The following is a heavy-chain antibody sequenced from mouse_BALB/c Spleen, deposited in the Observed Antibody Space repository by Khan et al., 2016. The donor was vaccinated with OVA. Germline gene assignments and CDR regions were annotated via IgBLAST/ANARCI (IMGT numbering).Heavy chain of an antibody. J-gene: IGHJ4*01. Sequence: EVQLQESGPGLVKPSQSLSLTCTVTGSSITSDFAWTWIRQFPGNKLEWMCYISSIGSTSYRPSLNSRISITRDTSKTQLFLLFSAVTTEDTDTYYCARSLYYSDSYAMDYWGQGTSVTVSS. CDR3: ARSLYYSDSYAMDY. V-gene: IGHV3-2*02. D-gene: IGHD2-12*01. CDR1: GSSITSDFA. CDR2: ISSIGST.